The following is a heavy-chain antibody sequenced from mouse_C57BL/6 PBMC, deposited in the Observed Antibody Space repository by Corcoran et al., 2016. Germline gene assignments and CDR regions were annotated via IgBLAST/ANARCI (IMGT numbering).Heavy chain of an antibody. CDR1: GYSITSGYY. J-gene: IGHJ3*01. CDR3: SREGFYDGYYSAY. CDR2: ITYDGSN. V-gene: IGHV3-6*01. D-gene: IGHD2-3*01. Sequence: DVQLQESGPGLVKPSQSLSLTCSVTGYSITSGYYWNWIRQFPGNKLEWMGYITYDGSNNYNPSLNNRISITRDTSKNQFFLQLNSVTTEDTATYFCSREGFYDGYYSAYWGQGTLVTVSA.